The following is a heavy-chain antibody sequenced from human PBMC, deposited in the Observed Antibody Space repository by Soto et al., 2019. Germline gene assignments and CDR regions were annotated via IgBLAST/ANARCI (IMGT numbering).Heavy chain of an antibody. CDR2: IWYDGSKK. Sequence: QVQLVESGGGVVQPGGSLRLSCAASGFRRHGMHWVRQAPGKGLEWVALIWYDGSKKMYANSVKGRFTITRDDSVNTVDLQMSSLRVDDTAVYYCARDPATVTTYFDYWGQGTPVTVSS. J-gene: IGHJ4*02. CDR3: ARDPATVTTYFDY. CDR1: GFRRHG. V-gene: IGHV3-33*01. D-gene: IGHD4-17*01.